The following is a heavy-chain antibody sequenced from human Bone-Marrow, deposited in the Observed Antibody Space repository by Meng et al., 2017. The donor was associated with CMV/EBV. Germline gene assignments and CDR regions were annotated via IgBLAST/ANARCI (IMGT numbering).Heavy chain of an antibody. Sequence: GESLKISWKGSGYSFTTYWIGWVRQMPGKGLEWMGIIYPGDSDTRYSPSFQGQVTISADKFISPAYLHGSSLKASDTAMYYCARHRGIAASGTEIDYWGQGTLVTVSS. CDR2: IYPGDSDT. CDR3: ARHRGIAASGTEIDY. D-gene: IGHD6-13*01. CDR1: GYSFTTYW. J-gene: IGHJ4*02. V-gene: IGHV5-51*01.